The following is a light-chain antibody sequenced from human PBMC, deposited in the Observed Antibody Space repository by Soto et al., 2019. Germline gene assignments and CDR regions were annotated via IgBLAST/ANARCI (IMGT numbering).Light chain of an antibody. CDR2: GAS. Sequence: EIVMTQSPATLSVSPGERATLSCRASQSVSGNLAWYQQKPGQAPRLLIYGASTRDTGIPARFSGSGSETEFTLTVRSLQSGDFAVYYCQQDGNWPPAFGQGTKVEIK. V-gene: IGKV3-15*01. CDR1: QSVSGN. CDR3: QQDGNWPPA. J-gene: IGKJ1*01.